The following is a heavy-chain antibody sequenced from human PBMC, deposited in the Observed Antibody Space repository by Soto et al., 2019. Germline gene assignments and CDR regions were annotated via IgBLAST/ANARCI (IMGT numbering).Heavy chain of an antibody. CDR1: GFSLTNSGVG. D-gene: IGHD6-25*01. V-gene: IGHV2-5*02. J-gene: IGHJ5*01. CDR3: AHRVTYSGYCDVGWFDS. CDR2: IYWDNDR. Sequence: QITLKESGPTLVEPTQTLTLTCSFSGFSLTNSGVGVGWFRQAPGKALECLGIIYWDNDRRYNPSLKTKLTITKDTSKNHVVLSMTYMEPVDTGTYYCAHRVTYSGYCDVGWFDSWGQGTPVTVS.